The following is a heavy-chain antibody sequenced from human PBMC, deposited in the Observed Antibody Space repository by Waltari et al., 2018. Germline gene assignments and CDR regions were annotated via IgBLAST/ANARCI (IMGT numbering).Heavy chain of an antibody. J-gene: IGHJ4*02. V-gene: IGHV3-23*01. CDR2: ISTSGGNT. D-gene: IGHD3-22*01. Sequence: RQAPGKGLEWVSVISTSGGNTYYADSVKGRFAISRDNSKNTLFLQMNSLRAEDTALYYCAKEGKDDISGHSRLFDYWGQGTLVTVSS. CDR3: AKEGKDDISGHSRLFDY.